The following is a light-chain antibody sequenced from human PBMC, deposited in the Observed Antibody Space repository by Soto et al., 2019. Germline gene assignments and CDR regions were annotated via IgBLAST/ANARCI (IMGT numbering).Light chain of an antibody. CDR3: QQSYSTLWT. CDR2: GAS. CDR1: QSVTSTH. J-gene: IGKJ1*01. Sequence: EILLTQSPCTLSLSPGERATLSCRASQSVTSTHLAWYQQKPGQAPRLLIYGASTRATGIPARFSGSGSGTEFTLTISSLQPEDFATYYCQQSYSTLWTFGQGTKVDIK. V-gene: IGKV3-20*01.